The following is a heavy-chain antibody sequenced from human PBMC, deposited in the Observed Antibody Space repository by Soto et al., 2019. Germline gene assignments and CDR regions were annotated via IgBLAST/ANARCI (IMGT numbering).Heavy chain of an antibody. J-gene: IGHJ6*03. D-gene: IGHD3-3*01. V-gene: IGHV2-26*01. Sequence: SGPTLVYLTETLTLTCTVSGFSLRNGKMGVSWIRQPPGKALEWLAHIFSNDEKSYSTSLKSRLTISKDTSKSQVVLTMTNMDPVDTATYYCARTRFPYYYYYMDVWGKGTTVTVSS. CDR2: IFSNDEK. CDR3: ARTRFPYYYYYMDV. CDR1: GFSLRNGKMG.